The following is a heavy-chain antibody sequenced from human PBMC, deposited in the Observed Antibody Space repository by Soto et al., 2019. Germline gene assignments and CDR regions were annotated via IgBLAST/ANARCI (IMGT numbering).Heavy chain of an antibody. CDR1: GGTFSSYA. D-gene: IGHD3-3*01. V-gene: IGHV1-69*13. CDR2: IIPIFGTA. Sequence: GXSVKVSCRASGGTFSSYAIRLVRQAPGQGLEWMGGIIPIFGTANYAQKFQGRVTITADESTSTAYMELSSLRSEDTAVYYCASRIDFNDKPGPGGAFDDWGQGTLVTVSS. CDR3: ASRIDFNDKPGPGGAFDD. J-gene: IGHJ4*02.